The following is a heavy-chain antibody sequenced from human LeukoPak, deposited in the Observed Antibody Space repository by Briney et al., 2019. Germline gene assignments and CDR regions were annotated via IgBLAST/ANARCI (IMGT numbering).Heavy chain of an antibody. V-gene: IGHV1-46*01. CDR3: ARGPRSYGGNSALDY. CDR1: GYTFTSYY. Sequence: ASVKVSCKASGYTFTSYYMHWVRQAPGQGLEWMGIISPSGGSTSYAQKFQGRVTMTRDTSTSTVYMELSSLRSEDTAVYYCARGPRSYGGNSALDYWGQGTLVTVSS. D-gene: IGHD4-23*01. J-gene: IGHJ4*02. CDR2: ISPSGGST.